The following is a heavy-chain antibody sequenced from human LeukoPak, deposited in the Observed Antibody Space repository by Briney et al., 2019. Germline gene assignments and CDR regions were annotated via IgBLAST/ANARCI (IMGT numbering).Heavy chain of an antibody. V-gene: IGHV3-48*03. CDR1: GFTFSSYA. J-gene: IGHJ4*02. D-gene: IGHD4/OR15-4a*01. CDR2: ISSSATTI. Sequence: PGGSLRLSCAASGFTFSSYAMSWVRQAPGKGLEWVSYISSSATTIYYADSVKGRFTISRDNAKNSLYLQMNSLRAEDTAVYYCARGGMVPDWGQGTLVTVSS. CDR3: ARGGMVPD.